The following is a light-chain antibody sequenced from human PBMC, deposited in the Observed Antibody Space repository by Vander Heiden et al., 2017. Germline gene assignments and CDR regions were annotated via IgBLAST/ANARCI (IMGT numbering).Light chain of an antibody. CDR3: QQSYSTPLT. J-gene: IGKJ4*01. CDR1: QSISSY. Sequence: IQTTHSPSSLSASAGDRATITCRASQSISSYLDWYQQKPGKAPKLLIYAASSLERGVPARFSGSGSGADFTLTISNLQPEDFAAYYCQQSYSTPLTFGGGTKVEIK. CDR2: AAS. V-gene: IGKV1-39*01.